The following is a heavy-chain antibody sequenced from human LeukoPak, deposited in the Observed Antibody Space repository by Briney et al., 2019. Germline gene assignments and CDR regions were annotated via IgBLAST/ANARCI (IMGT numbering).Heavy chain of an antibody. CDR1: GFTFSSYA. V-gene: IGHV3-64D*06. CDR3: AKDPRGTVTYYFDY. CDR2: ISSNGGST. Sequence: PGGSLRLSCSASGFTFSSYAMHWVRQAPGKGLEYVSAISSNGGSTYYADSVKGRFTISRDNSKNTLYLQMSSLRAEDTAVYYCAKDPRGTVTYYFDYWGQGTLVTVSS. J-gene: IGHJ4*02. D-gene: IGHD4-17*01.